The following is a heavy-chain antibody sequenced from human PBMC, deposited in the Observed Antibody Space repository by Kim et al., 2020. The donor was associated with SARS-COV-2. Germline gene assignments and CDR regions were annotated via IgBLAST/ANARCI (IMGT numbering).Heavy chain of an antibody. Sequence: GGSLRLSCAASGFTFSSYAMHWVRQAPGKGLEWVAVISYDGSNKYYADSVKGRFTISRDNSKNTLYLQMNSLRAEDTAVYYCARDGPTGYFDYWGQGTLVTVSS. CDR3: ARDGPTGYFDY. V-gene: IGHV3-30-3*01. CDR2: ISYDGSNK. J-gene: IGHJ4*02. CDR1: GFTFSSYA.